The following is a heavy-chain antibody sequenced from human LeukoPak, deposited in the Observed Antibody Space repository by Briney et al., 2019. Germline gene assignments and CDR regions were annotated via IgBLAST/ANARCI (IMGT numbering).Heavy chain of an antibody. CDR2: ITSDGGTT. CDR1: GFTFRTYA. Sequence: GGSLRLSCAASGFTFRTYAMHWVRQAPGKGLEHVSSITSDGGTTYYANSVKGRFTISRDNSKNTLYLQMGSLRDEDMSVYYRTRDESRYSSEWGQGTLVTVSS. V-gene: IGHV3-64*01. J-gene: IGHJ4*02. D-gene: IGHD6-19*01. CDR3: TRDESRYSSE.